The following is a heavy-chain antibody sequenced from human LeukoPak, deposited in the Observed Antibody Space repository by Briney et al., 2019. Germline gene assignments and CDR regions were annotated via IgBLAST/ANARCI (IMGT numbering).Heavy chain of an antibody. CDR3: ARGSLREGAAFDY. CDR1: GYTFTSYA. J-gene: IGHJ4*02. Sequence: ASVKVSCKASGYTFTSYAMNWVRQATGQGLEWMGWMNPNSGNTGYAQKFQGRVTMTRNTSITTAYMELSSLRSEDTAVYYCARGSLREGAAFDYWGQGTLVTVSS. V-gene: IGHV1-8*02. D-gene: IGHD1-26*01. CDR2: MNPNSGNT.